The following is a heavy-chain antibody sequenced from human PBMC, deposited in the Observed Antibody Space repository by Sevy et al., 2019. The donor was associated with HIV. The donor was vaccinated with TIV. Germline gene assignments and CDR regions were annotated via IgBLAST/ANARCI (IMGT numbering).Heavy chain of an antibody. V-gene: IGHV3-33*01. CDR2: IWYDGSNK. CDR1: GFTFSSYG. CDR3: VSGAYYYESRTENFDY. D-gene: IGHD3-22*01. Sequence: GGSLRLSCAASGFTFSSYGMHWVRQAPGKGLEWVALIWYDGSNKYYADSVKGRFTISRDNSKNTLYLQMYSLGAEYTAVYYCVSGAYYYESRTENFDYWGQGTLVTVSS. J-gene: IGHJ4*02.